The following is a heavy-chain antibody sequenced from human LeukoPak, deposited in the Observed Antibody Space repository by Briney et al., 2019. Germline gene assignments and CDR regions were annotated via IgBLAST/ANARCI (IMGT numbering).Heavy chain of an antibody. CDR3: AHSGYDLPPDY. J-gene: IGHJ4*02. CDR1: GGTFSSYA. Sequence: GASVKVSCKASGGTFSSYAISWVRQAPGQGLEWMGRIIPILGIANYAQKFQGRVTITADKSTSTAYMELSSLRSEDTAVYYCAHSGYDLPPDYWGQGTLVTVSS. V-gene: IGHV1-69*04. D-gene: IGHD5-12*01. CDR2: IIPILGIA.